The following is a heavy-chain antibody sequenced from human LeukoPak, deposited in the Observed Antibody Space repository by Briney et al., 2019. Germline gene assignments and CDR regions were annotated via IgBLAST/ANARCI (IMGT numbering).Heavy chain of an antibody. Sequence: GGSLRLSCAASGFTFSSYSMNWVRQAPGKGLEWVSSISSSSSYIYYADSVKGRFTISRDNAKNSLYLQMNSLRAEDTAVYYCARDLGYCSSTSCYKNNWFDPWGQGTLVTVSS. CDR2: ISSSSSYI. D-gene: IGHD2-2*01. CDR3: ARDLGYCSSTSCYKNNWFDP. J-gene: IGHJ5*02. V-gene: IGHV3-21*01. CDR1: GFTFSSYS.